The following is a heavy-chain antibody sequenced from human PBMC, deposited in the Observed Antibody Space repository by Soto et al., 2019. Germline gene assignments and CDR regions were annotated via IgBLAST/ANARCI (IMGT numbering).Heavy chain of an antibody. V-gene: IGHV4-31*03. D-gene: IGHD2-2*02. CDR2: IYYSGST. Sequence: SEALSLPCPVSGGSMGSGGYYWSWVRQRPGKGLEWIGYIYYSGSTYYNPSLKSRLTISIDTSKSQFSLNLSSVTAADTAMYYCARDSYPDYYAMDVWGHGTSVTVSS. J-gene: IGHJ6*02. CDR1: GGSMGSGGYY. CDR3: ARDSYPDYYAMDV.